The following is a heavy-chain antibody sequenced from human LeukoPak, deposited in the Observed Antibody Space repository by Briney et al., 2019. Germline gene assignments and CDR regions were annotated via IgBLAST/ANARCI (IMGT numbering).Heavy chain of an antibody. V-gene: IGHV3-7*03. CDR1: GFIFSRYW. CDR3: ARGTSGPHYFDY. Sequence: GGSLRLSCAASGFIFSRYWMIWVRQAPGKGLEWVANIEQDGSEKYYVDSVKGRFTISRDNAKNSLYLQMNSLRAEDTALYYCARGTSGPHYFDYWGQGTLVTASS. D-gene: IGHD3-10*01. J-gene: IGHJ4*02. CDR2: IEQDGSEK.